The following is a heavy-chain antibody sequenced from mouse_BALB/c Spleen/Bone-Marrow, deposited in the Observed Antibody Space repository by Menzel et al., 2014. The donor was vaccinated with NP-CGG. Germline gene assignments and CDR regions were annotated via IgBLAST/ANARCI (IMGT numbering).Heavy chain of an antibody. J-gene: IGHJ2*01. CDR1: GFTFSSYT. CDR3: TRLPFDY. V-gene: IGHV5-12-2*01. CDR2: ISNSGGSI. Sequence: EVKLMESGGGLVQPGGSLKLSCAASGFTFSSYTMSWVRQTPEKRLEWVAYISNSGGSIYYPDTVKGRFTISRDNAKNPLLPQNDTLKSDGAGEYYLTRLPFDYWGQGTPLTVSS.